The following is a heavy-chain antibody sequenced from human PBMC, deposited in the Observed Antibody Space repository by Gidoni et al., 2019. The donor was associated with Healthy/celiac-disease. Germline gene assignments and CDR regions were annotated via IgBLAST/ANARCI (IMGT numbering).Heavy chain of an antibody. Sequence: QMQLVQSGPEVKKPGTSVKVSCQASGFTFTSSAVLWVRQARGQRIEWIGCIVGGSGNTNYAQKFQERVTITRDMSTSTAYMELSSLRSEDTAVYYCAVADPQVDRGDYWGQGTLVTVSS. D-gene: IGHD1-26*01. V-gene: IGHV1-58*01. J-gene: IGHJ4*02. CDR2: IVGGSGNT. CDR1: GFTFTSSA. CDR3: AVADPQVDRGDY.